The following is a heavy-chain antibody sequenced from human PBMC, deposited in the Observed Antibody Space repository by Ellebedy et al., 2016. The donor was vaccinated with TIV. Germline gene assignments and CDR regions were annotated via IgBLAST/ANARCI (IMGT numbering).Heavy chain of an antibody. CDR2: IGTAGDT. CDR3: ARATAGFDY. V-gene: IGHV3-13*01. D-gene: IGHD1-1*01. CDR1: GFTFSSYD. J-gene: IGHJ4*02. Sequence: GESLKISCAASGFTFSSYDMHWVRQATGKGLEWVSAIGTAGDTYYPGSVKGRFTLSRENAKKSLYLQMNSLRAEDTAVYYCARATAGFDYWGQGTLVTVSS.